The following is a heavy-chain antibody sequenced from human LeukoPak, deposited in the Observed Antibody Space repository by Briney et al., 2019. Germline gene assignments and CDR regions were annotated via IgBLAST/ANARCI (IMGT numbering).Heavy chain of an antibody. V-gene: IGHV1-69*06. Sequence: SVKVSCKASGGTFSSYAISWVRQAPGQGLEWMGGIIPIFGTANYAQKFQGRVTITADKSTSTAYMELSSLRSEDTTIYYCARGQLELPNFFDYWGQGTLVTVSS. J-gene: IGHJ4*02. D-gene: IGHD1-26*01. CDR1: GGTFSSYA. CDR2: IIPIFGTA. CDR3: ARGQLELPNFFDY.